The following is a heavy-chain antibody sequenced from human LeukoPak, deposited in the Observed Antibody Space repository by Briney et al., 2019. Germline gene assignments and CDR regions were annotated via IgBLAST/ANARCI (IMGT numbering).Heavy chain of an antibody. CDR2: ISGSGGST. J-gene: IGHJ4*02. Sequence: GGSLRLSCAASGFTFSSYGMSWVRQAPGKGLEWVSAISGSGGSTYYADSVKGRFTISRDNSKNTLYLQMNSLRAEDTAVYYCAKGPWGNGWGAHFDYWGQGTLVTVSS. CDR1: GFTFSSYG. CDR3: AKGPWGNGWGAHFDY. V-gene: IGHV3-23*01. D-gene: IGHD3-16*01.